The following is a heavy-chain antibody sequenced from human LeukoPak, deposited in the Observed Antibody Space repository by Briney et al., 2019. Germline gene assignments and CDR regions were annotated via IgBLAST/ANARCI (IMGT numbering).Heavy chain of an antibody. J-gene: IGHJ6*02. CDR3: ARPRGEVYYYGMDV. V-gene: IGHV3-72*01. CDR1: GFTFSDHH. Sequence: GGSLRLSCAASGFTFSDHHMDWVRPAPGKGLEWVGRSRNKPNSYTTEYAASVKGRFTISRDDSKNSLYLQMNSLKTEDTAVYYCARPRGEVYYYGMDVWGQGTTVTVSS. D-gene: IGHD2-21*01. CDR2: SRNKPNSYTT.